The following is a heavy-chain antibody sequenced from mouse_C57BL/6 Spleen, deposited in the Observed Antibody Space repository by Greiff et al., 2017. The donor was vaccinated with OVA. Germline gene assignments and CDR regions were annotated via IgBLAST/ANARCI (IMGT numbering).Heavy chain of an antibody. CDR1: GYTFTSYW. CDR2: IDPSDSET. J-gene: IGHJ3*01. V-gene: IGHV1-52*01. D-gene: IGHD1-1*01. Sequence: VQLQQPGAELVRPGSSVKLSCKASGYTFTSYWMPWVKQRPIQGLEWIGNIDPSDSETHYNQKFKDKATLTVDKSSSTAYMQLSSLTSEDSAVYYCARIDYGSSYPFAYWGQGTLVTVSA. CDR3: ARIDYGSSYPFAY.